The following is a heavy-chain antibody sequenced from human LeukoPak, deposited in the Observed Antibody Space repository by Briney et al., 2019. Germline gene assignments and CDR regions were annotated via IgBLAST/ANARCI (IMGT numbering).Heavy chain of an antibody. V-gene: IGHV3-23*01. CDR2: ISASGDST. CDR1: GFTFSTYA. Sequence: GGSLRLSCVASGFTFSTYAMSWVRQSPGKGLEWVSSISASGDSTYYPDFVKGRFTISRDNSKNTLYLQMNSLRAEDAAVYYCAKAPLGRCSGAICYYFDYWGQGTLVTVSS. CDR3: AKAPLGRCSGAICYYFDY. D-gene: IGHD2-15*01. J-gene: IGHJ4*02.